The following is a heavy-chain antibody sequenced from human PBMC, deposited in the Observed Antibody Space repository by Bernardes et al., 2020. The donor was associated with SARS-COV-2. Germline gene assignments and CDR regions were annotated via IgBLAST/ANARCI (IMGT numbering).Heavy chain of an antibody. D-gene: IGHD3-3*01. CDR3: AKDVGYSDFWRGFFDG. J-gene: IGHJ4*02. Sequence: YHALDSVKGRFTISRDNSKNSLYLQMNSLGTEDTALYYCAKDVGYSDFWRGFFDGWGQGTLVTVSS. V-gene: IGHV3-43*01.